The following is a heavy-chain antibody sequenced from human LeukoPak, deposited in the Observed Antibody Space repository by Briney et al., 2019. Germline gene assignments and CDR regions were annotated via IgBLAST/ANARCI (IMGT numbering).Heavy chain of an antibody. J-gene: IGHJ4*02. D-gene: IGHD3-3*01. V-gene: IGHV4-4*07. Sequence: SETLSLTCTVSGGSISSYYWSWIRQPAGKGLEWIGRIYTSGSTNYNPSLKSRVTMSVDTSKNQFSLKLSSVTAAVTAVYYCARDAPRGVFGVVILFDYWGQGTLVTVSS. CDR3: ARDAPRGVFGVVILFDY. CDR2: IYTSGST. CDR1: GGSISSYY.